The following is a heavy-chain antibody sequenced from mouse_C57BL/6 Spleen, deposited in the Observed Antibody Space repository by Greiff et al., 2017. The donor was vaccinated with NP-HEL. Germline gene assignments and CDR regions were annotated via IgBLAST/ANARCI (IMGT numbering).Heavy chain of an antibody. J-gene: IGHJ4*01. V-gene: IGHV3-6*01. CDR1: GYSITSGYY. CDR3: ARSGVSYAMDY. Sequence: DVHLVESGPGLVKPSQSLSLTCSVTGYSITSGYYWNWIRQFPGNKLEWMGYISYDGSNNYNPSLKNRISITRDTSKNQFFLKLNSVTTEDTATYYCARSGVSYAMDYWGQGTSVTVSS. D-gene: IGHD4-1*01. CDR2: ISYDGSN.